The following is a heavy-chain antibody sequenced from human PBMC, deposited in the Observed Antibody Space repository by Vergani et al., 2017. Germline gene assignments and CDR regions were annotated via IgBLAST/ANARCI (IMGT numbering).Heavy chain of an antibody. CDR3: ARRSDDYGSGSYFYYYYGMDG. V-gene: IGHV4-59*01. D-gene: IGHD3-10*01. Sequence: QVQLQESGPGLVKPSETLSLTCTVSGGSISSYYWSWIRQPPGKGLEWIGYIYYSGSTNYNPSLKSRVTISVDTSKNQFSLKRSSVTAADTAVYYCARRSDDYGSGSYFYYYYGMDGWGKGTTVTVSS. CDR1: GGSISSYY. CDR2: IYYSGST. J-gene: IGHJ6*04.